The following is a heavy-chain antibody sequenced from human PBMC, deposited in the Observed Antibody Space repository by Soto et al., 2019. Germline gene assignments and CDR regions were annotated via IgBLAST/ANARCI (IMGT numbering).Heavy chain of an antibody. CDR3: ASNYYDSSDAFDI. Sequence: SETLSLTCAVYGGSFSGYYWSWIRQPPGKGLEWIGEINHSGSTNYNPSLKSRVTISVDTSKNQFSLKLSSATAADTAVYYCASNYYDSSDAFDIWGQGTMVTVSS. V-gene: IGHV4-34*01. CDR2: INHSGST. J-gene: IGHJ3*02. D-gene: IGHD3-22*01. CDR1: GGSFSGYY.